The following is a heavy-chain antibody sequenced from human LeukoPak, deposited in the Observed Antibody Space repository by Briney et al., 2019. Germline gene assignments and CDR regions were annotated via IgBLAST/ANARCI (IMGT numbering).Heavy chain of an antibody. J-gene: IGHJ6*03. CDR2: ISSSSSTI. V-gene: IGHV3-48*01. D-gene: IGHD3-3*01. CDR3: ARVMEVGYDFWSGYAPIGYMDV. CDR1: GFTFSSYS. Sequence: GGSLRLSCAASGFTFSSYSMNWVRQAPGEGLEWVSYISSSSSTIYYADSVKGRFTISRDNAKNSLYLQMNSLRAEDTAVYYCARVMEVGYDFWSGYAPIGYMDVWGKGTTVTVSS.